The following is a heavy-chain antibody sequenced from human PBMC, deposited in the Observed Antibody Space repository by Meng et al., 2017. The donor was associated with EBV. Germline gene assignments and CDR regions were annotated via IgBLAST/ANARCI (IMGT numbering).Heavy chain of an antibody. CDR2: KNPNSGNT. J-gene: IGHJ5*02. CDR1: GYTFTSYD. V-gene: IGHV1-8*02. Sequence: QRQLVQARAEVKKPGASMKFSCKASGYTFTSYDINWVRQATGQGLEWMGWKNPNSGNTGYAQKFQGRVTMTRNTSISTAYMELSSLRSEDTAVYYCARGPYYYDSSGYYYGEFDPWGQGTLVTVSS. CDR3: ARGPYYYDSSGYYYGEFDP. D-gene: IGHD3-22*01.